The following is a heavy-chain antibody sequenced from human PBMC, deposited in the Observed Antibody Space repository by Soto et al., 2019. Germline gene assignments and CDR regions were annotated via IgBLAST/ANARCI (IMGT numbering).Heavy chain of an antibody. CDR2: INHSGGST. J-gene: IGHJ4*02. CDR1: GYTFTSYY. CDR3: ARSSHYYEY. D-gene: IGHD3-22*01. Sequence: SVKVTCNSSGYTFTSYYMHLVRQAPGQGLEWMGIINHSGGSTSYAQKFQGRVTMTRDTSKRTVYMELSSLRSEDKAVYYCARSSHYYEYWGQGTLVTVSS. V-gene: IGHV1-46*01.